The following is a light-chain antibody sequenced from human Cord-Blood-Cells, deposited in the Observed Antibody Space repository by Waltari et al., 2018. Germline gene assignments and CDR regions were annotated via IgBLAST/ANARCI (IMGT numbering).Light chain of an antibody. CDR2: GAS. J-gene: IGKJ4*01. V-gene: IGKV3-15*01. CDR1: QSVSSN. Sequence: EIVMPQSPPTLSVSPGERATLPCRASQSVSSNLAWYQQKPGQAPRLLIYGASTRATGIPARFSGSGSGTEFTLTISSLQSEDFAVYYCQQYNNWPPLTFGGGTKVEIK. CDR3: QQYNNWPPLT.